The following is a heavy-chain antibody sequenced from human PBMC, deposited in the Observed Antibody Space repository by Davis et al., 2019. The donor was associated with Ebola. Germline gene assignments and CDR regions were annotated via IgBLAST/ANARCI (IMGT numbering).Heavy chain of an antibody. CDR1: GFTFSSYA. J-gene: IGHJ4*02. Sequence: GESLKISCAASGFTFSSYAMSWVRQAPGKGLEWVSAISGSGGSTYYADSVKGRFTISRDNSKNTLYLQMNSLRAEDTAVYYCAKLLSVVVVPAALHWGQGTLVTVSS. CDR3: AKLLSVVVVPAALH. D-gene: IGHD2-2*02. V-gene: IGHV3-23*01. CDR2: ISGSGGST.